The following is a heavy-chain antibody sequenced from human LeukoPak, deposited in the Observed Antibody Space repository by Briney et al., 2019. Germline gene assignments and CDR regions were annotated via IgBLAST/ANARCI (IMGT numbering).Heavy chain of an antibody. V-gene: IGHV1-8*03. CDR1: VYTFTIYD. CDR2: MNPNSGNT. CDR3: ARVGPPPNWFDP. Sequence: ASVTVSFKSSVYTFTIYDINWVRQATGQGREGMGWMNPNSGNTGYAQKFQGRVTITRNTSISTAYMELSSLRSEDTAVYYCARVGPPPNWFDPWGQGTLVTVSS. D-gene: IGHD1-14*01. J-gene: IGHJ5*02.